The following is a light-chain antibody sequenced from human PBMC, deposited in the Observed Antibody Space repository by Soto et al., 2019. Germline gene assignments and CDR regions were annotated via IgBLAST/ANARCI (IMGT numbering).Light chain of an antibody. CDR3: KPLHGYPIT. CDR2: AES. V-gene: IGKV1-9*01. CDR1: QGIDTS. J-gene: IGKJ5*01. Sequence: DIKMTQSPSSLSASVVDRVTITCWASQGIDTSLAWYQQKPGKDNKIMIYAESNFQSGVPSRFSGSGSGTHFTLTIRSMQPEDFATYYCKPLHGYPITLGTGTRLEIK.